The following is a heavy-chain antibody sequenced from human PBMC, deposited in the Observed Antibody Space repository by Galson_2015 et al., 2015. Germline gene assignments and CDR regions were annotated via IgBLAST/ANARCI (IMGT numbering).Heavy chain of an antibody. V-gene: IGHV3-11*05. J-gene: IGHJ3*02. CDR2: ISSSSSYT. CDR3: ARDYSSRKLFPAFDI. CDR1: GFTFSDYY. Sequence: SLRLSCAASGFTFSDYYMSWVRQAPGKGLEWVSYISSSSSYTNYADSVKGRFTISRDNAKNSLYLQMNSLRAEDTAVYYCARDYSSRKLFPAFDIWGQATVVTVSS. D-gene: IGHD3-10*01.